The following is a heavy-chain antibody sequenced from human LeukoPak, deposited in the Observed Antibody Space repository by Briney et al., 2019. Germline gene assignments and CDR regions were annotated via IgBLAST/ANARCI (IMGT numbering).Heavy chain of an antibody. J-gene: IGHJ3*02. V-gene: IGHV4-34*01. CDR3: ASPYSSGYYSIRAFDI. CDR1: GGSFSGYY. CDR2: INHSGST. Sequence: SETLSLTCAVYGGSFSGYYWSWIRQPPGKGLEWIGEINHSGSTNYNPSLKSRVTISVDTSKNQFSLKLSSVTAADTAVYYCASPYSSGYYSIRAFDIWGQGTMVTVSS. D-gene: IGHD3-22*01.